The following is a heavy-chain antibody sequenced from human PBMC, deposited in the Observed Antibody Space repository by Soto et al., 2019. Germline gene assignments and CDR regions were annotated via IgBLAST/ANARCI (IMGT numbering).Heavy chain of an antibody. V-gene: IGHV3-23*04. CDR2: ISGSGVGT. Sequence: EVQLVESGGGLVKPGGSLRLSCAASGFTFSSFAMTWVRQAPGKGLEWVSTISGSGVGTYYADSVQGRFTISRDSSKNTLYLQMNSLRAEDTAVYYCAKGDIPNEYWGQGTLVTVSS. CDR1: GFTFSSFA. J-gene: IGHJ4*02. CDR3: AKGDIPNEY. D-gene: IGHD5-12*01.